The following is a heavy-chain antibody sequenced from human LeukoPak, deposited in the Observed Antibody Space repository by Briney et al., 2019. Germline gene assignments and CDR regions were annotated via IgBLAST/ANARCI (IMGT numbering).Heavy chain of an antibody. V-gene: IGHV4-39*07. CDR3: ARLQNYYGAL. J-gene: IGHJ4*02. D-gene: IGHD3-10*01. Sequence: SETLSLTCTVSGGSISSSSYYWGWIRQPPGKGLEWVGSIYYSGSTYYNPSLKSRVTISVDTSKNQFSLKLSSVTAADTAVYYCARLQNYYGALWGQGTLVTVSS. CDR1: GGSISSSSYY. CDR2: IYYSGST.